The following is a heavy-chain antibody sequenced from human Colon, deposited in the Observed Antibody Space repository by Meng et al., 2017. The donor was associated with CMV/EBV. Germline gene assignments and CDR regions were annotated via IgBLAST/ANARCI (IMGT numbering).Heavy chain of an antibody. CDR1: GFTFSNYG. J-gene: IGHJ4*02. CDR3: AKGGYIGSYYFDY. V-gene: IGHV3-33*06. D-gene: IGHD1-26*01. CDR2: IWYDGSNK. Sequence: LSLTCAASGFTFSNYGMHWVRQAPGKGLEWVAIIWYDGSNKYYANSVKGRFTISRDNSKNTLYLQMNSLRAEDTAVYYCAKGGYIGSYYFDYWGQGTLVTVSS.